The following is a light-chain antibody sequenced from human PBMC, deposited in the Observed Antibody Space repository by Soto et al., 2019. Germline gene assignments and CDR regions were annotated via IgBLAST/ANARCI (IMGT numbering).Light chain of an antibody. CDR3: QHYSTWLWT. CDR1: QSVSSK. Sequence: EIVMTQSPATLSVSPGERATLSCRASQSVSSKLAWYQQKPGQGPRLLIYGASTRATGIPARFSGSGSETEFTLTISSLQSEDFEVYYCQHYSTWLWTFGQGTKVEIK. V-gene: IGKV3-15*01. CDR2: GAS. J-gene: IGKJ1*01.